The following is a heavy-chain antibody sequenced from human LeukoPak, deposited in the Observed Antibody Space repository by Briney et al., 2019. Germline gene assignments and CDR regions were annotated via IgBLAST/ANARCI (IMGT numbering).Heavy chain of an antibody. V-gene: IGHV3-23*01. Sequence: GGSLRLSCATSQFNFNSYGMTWVRQAPGKGLEWVSSISGGGGSTQYADSVQGRFTISRDNSKNTLYLQMNSPRADDTAVYYCAKDPNGDYIGTFDIWGQGTMVTVSS. CDR3: AKDPNGDYIGTFDI. J-gene: IGHJ3*02. CDR2: ISGGGGST. CDR1: QFNFNSYG. D-gene: IGHD4-17*01.